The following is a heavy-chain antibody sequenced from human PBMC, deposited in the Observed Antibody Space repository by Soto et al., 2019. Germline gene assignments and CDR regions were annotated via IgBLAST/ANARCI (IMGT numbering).Heavy chain of an antibody. CDR3: AVLGGRSGSGSGYYYYGMDV. CDR2: ISAYNGNT. Sequence: QVQLVQSGAEVKKPGASVKVSCEASGYTFTSYGISWVRQAPGQGLEWMGWISAYNGNTNYAQKLQGRVTMTTDTSTSTAYMELRSLRSDDTAVYYCAVLGGRSGSGSGYYYYGMDVWGQGTTVTVSS. D-gene: IGHD3-10*01. CDR1: GYTFTSYG. J-gene: IGHJ6*02. V-gene: IGHV1-18*01.